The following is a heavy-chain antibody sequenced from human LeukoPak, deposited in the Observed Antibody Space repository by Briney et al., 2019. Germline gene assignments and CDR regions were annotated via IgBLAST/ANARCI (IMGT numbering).Heavy chain of an antibody. J-gene: IGHJ6*03. CDR1: GGSISSYY. CDR2: IYTSEST. CDR3: ARETAKPRLYYYYYMDV. Sequence: SETLSLTCTVSGGSISSYYWSWLRQPAGKGLEWIGRIYTSESTNYNPSLKSRVTMSVDTSKNQFSLKLSSVTAADTAVYYCARETAKPRLYYYYYMDVWGKGTTVTVSS. V-gene: IGHV4-4*07.